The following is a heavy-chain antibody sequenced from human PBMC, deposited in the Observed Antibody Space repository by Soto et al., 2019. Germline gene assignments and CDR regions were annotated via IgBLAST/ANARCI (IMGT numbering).Heavy chain of an antibody. J-gene: IGHJ6*02. CDR3: VKGEQVYSYYGMDV. Sequence: GGSLRLSCSASGFTLSPYNMHWVRQAPGKGLEHVSAISSNGGNTYYADSVKGRFIISRDNSKNTLYLQMSSLRAEDTAVYYCVKGEQVYSYYGMDVWGQGTPVTVSS. CDR2: ISSNGGNT. V-gene: IGHV3-64D*06. CDR1: GFTLSPYN.